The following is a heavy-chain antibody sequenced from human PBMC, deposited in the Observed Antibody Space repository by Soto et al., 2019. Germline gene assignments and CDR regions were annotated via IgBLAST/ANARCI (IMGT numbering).Heavy chain of an antibody. D-gene: IGHD3-10*01. CDR2: ISYDGSNK. V-gene: IGHV3-30*18. CDR3: AKAQKESMVRGANWFDP. CDR1: GFTFSSYG. Sequence: QVQLVESGGGVVQPGRSLRLSCAASGFTFSSYGMHWVRQAPGKWLEWVAVISYDGSNKYYADSVKGRFTISRDNSNNTPYLQMNSLRAEDTAVYYCAKAQKESMVRGANWFDPWGQGTLVTVSS. J-gene: IGHJ5*02.